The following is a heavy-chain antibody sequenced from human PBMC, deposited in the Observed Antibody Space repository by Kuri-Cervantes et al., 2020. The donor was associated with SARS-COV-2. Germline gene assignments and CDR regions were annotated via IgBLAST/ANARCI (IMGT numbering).Heavy chain of an antibody. Sequence: SVKVSCKASVGTFSSYAISWVRQAPGQGGEGMGGIIPIFGTANYAQKFQGRVTITTDESTSTDYMELSSLRSEDADVYYCSRATVVPAAYPTFDYWGQGTLVTVSS. CDR2: IIPIFGTA. D-gene: IGHD2-2*01. V-gene: IGHV1-69*05. CDR1: VGTFSSYA. CDR3: SRATVVPAAYPTFDY. J-gene: IGHJ4*02.